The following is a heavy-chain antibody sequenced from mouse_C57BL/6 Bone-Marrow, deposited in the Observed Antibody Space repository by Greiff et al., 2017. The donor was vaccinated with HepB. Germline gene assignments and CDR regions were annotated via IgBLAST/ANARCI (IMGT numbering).Heavy chain of an antibody. Sequence: QVQLKQSGPGLVQPSQSLSITCTASGFSLTSYGVHWVRQSPGKGLEWLGVIWSGGSTDYNAAIISRLSISKDNSKSQVFFKMNSLQADDTAIYCCARLWPLFAYWGQGTLVTVSA. J-gene: IGHJ3*01. CDR3: ARLWPLFAY. CDR2: IWSGGST. D-gene: IGHD6-1*01. V-gene: IGHV2-2*01. CDR1: GFSLTSYG.